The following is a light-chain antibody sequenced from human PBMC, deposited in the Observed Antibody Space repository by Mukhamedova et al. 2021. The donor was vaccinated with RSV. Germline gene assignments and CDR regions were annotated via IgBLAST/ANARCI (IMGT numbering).Light chain of an antibody. V-gene: IGLV2-14*02. CDR3: SSHTSSSTKV. J-gene: IGLJ1*01. CDR2: EVN. CDR1: SSDVGSYNL. Sequence: TISCTGTSSDVGSYNLVSWYQQHPGKAPKLMIYEVNKRPSGVSNRFSGSKSGNTASLTISGLQAEDEADYYCSSHTSSSTKVFGT.